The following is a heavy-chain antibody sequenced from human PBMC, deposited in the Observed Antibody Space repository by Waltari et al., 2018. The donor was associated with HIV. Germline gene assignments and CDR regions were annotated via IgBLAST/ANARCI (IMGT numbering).Heavy chain of an antibody. CDR1: SGSIRGGNFY. Sequence: QVQLQESGPGLVKPSQTLSLTCTVSSGSIRGGNFYWSWIRQPAGKGLEWIGRIYPSGNTNYNPSLKSRVTISIDTSRNLFSLKLSSVTATDTAFYYCARDRGYNYGFGDAFDIWGRGTTVVVSS. J-gene: IGHJ3*02. V-gene: IGHV4-61*02. CDR2: IYPSGNT. CDR3: ARDRGYNYGFGDAFDI. D-gene: IGHD5-18*01.